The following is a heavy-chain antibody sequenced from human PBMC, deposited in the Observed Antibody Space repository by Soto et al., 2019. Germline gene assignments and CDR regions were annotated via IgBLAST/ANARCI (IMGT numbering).Heavy chain of an antibody. V-gene: IGHV4-31*03. J-gene: IGHJ4*02. Sequence: SETLSLTCTVSGGSISSGGYYWSWIRQHPGKGLEWIGYIYYSGSTYYNPSLKSRVTISVDTSKNQFSLKLSSVTAADTAVYYCASIGVTYSRSEHFDYWGQGTLVTVSS. D-gene: IGHD6-6*01. CDR2: IYYSGST. CDR3: ASIGVTYSRSEHFDY. CDR1: GGSISSGGYY.